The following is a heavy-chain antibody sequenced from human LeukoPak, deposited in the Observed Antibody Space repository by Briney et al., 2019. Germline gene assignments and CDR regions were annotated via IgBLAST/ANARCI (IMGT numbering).Heavy chain of an antibody. CDR3: ARCGGDCFSFGMDV. CDR2: INSHGTTT. D-gene: IGHD2-21*01. Sequence: PGGSLRLSCVASGFTFSNYWMHWVRQAPGKGLVCVSRINSHGTTTMYADSAKGRFTISRDNAKNTLYLQMNSLRAEDTAVYYCARCGGDCFSFGMDVWGQGTTVTVSS. J-gene: IGHJ6*02. CDR1: GFTFSNYW. V-gene: IGHV3-74*03.